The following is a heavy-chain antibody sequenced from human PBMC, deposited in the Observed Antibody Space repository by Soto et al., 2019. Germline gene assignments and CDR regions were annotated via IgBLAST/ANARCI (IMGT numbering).Heavy chain of an antibody. Sequence: KESGPTLVKPTQTLTLTCPFSGFSLSTSGVGVGWIRQPPGKALEWLALIYWDNDERYSPSLKSRVTITKDTSKNEVVLTMTNMDPVDTGTYYCAHKGGRGAAMDVWGQGAAITVSS. CDR2: IYWDNDE. CDR3: AHKGGRGAAMDV. CDR1: GFSLSTSGVG. J-gene: IGHJ6*02. D-gene: IGHD2-15*01. V-gene: IGHV2-5*02.